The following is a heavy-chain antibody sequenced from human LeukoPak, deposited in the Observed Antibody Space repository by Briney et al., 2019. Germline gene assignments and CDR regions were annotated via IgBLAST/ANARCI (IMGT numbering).Heavy chain of an antibody. CDR3: ARGATYGDYLGGPYYFDY. CDR1: GYTFTGYY. V-gene: IGHV1-2*02. D-gene: IGHD4-17*01. J-gene: IGHJ4*02. CDR2: INPNSGGT. Sequence: ASVKVSCKASGYTFTGYYMHWVRQAPGQGPEWMGWINPNSGGTNYAQKFQGRVTMTRDTSISTAYMELSRLRSDDTAVYYCARGATYGDYLGGPYYFDYWGQGTLVTVSS.